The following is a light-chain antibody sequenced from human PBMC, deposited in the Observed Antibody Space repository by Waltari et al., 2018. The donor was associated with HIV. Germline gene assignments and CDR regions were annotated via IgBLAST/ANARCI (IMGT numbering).Light chain of an antibody. CDR1: ELGDKY. CDR3: QAWGTSTSGV. J-gene: IGLJ2*01. Sequence: YEVTQPPSVAVSPGQPASITCSGYELGDKYTCWYQQRPGHSPLLIIYQDNKRPSGIPERFSASNSGHTATLTISGTLPMDEADYYCQAWGTSTSGVFGRGTKLTVL. V-gene: IGLV3-1*01. CDR2: QDN.